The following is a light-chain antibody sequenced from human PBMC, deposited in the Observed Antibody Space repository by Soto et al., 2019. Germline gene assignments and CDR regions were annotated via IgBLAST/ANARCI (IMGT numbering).Light chain of an antibody. V-gene: IGKV1-5*01. Sequence: DIQMTQSPSTLSASVGDRVTITCRASQSISSWLAWYQQKPGKAPKLLIYDASSLETGVPSRFSGRGSGTEFTITISSLKPDDFATYYCQQYNSYVSTFGQGTKLEI. J-gene: IGKJ2*01. CDR1: QSISSW. CDR3: QQYNSYVST. CDR2: DAS.